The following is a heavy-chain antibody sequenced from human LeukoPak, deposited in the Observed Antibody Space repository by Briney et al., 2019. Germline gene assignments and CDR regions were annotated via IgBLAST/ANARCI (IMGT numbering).Heavy chain of an antibody. CDR1: GGTFSSYA. Sequence: SVKVSCKASGGTFSSYAISWVRQAPGQGLEWMGGIIPIFGTASYAQKFQGRVTITADESTSTAYMELSSLRSEDTAVYYCARETVVVPAAPWGYFDYWGQGTLVTVSS. D-gene: IGHD2-2*01. J-gene: IGHJ4*02. V-gene: IGHV1-69*13. CDR3: ARETVVVPAAPWGYFDY. CDR2: IIPIFGTA.